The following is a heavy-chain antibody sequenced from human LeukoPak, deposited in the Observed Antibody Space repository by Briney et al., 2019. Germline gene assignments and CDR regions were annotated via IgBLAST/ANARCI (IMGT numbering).Heavy chain of an antibody. V-gene: IGHV4-4*02. CDR1: GDSITSSHW. Sequence: PSETLSLTCAVSGDSITSSHWGTWIRQPPGKGLEWIGEIFHAGSTNYNSSLESRVTISVDKSKNQFSLKLTSVTAADTAVYFCARAYGDYRWFFDFWGPGILVTVSS. CDR3: ARAYGDYRWFFDF. D-gene: IGHD4-17*01. CDR2: IFHAGST. J-gene: IGHJ4*02.